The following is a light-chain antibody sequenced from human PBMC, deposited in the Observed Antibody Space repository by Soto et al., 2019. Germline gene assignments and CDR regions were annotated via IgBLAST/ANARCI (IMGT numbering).Light chain of an antibody. V-gene: IGKV1-39*01. J-gene: IGKJ5*01. Sequence: IQMTQYPSSLSASVGDRVSITCRASQSISSYLNWYQQKPGKAPKLLIYAASSLQSGVPSRFSGSGSGTDFTLTISSLQPEDFATYYCLQANTFPITFGQGTRLEI. CDR3: LQANTFPIT. CDR2: AAS. CDR1: QSISSY.